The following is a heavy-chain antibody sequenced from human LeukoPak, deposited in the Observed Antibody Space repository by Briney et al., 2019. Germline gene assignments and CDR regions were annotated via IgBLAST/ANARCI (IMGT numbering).Heavy chain of an antibody. V-gene: IGHV3-30-3*01. CDR2: ISYDGSNK. J-gene: IGHJ4*02. Sequence: PGGSLRLSCAASGFTFSSYAMHWVRQAPGKGLEWVAVISYDGSNKYYADSVKGRFTISRDNSKNTLYLQMNSLRAEDTAVYYCAKDRGLRRTTIMMTLYYFDYWGQGTLVTVSS. D-gene: IGHD3-16*01. CDR1: GFTFSSYA. CDR3: AKDRGLRRTTIMMTLYYFDY.